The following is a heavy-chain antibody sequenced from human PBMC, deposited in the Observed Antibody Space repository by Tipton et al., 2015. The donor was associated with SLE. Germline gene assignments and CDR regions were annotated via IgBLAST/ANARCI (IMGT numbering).Heavy chain of an antibody. CDR2: INHSGST. CDR1: GGSFSGYY. Sequence: TLSLTCTVYGGSFSGYYWSWIRQPPGKGLEWIGEINHSGSTNYNPSLKSRVTISVDTSKNQFSLKLSSVTAADTAVYYCARQAAMVLWYGMDVWGQGTTVTVSS. V-gene: IGHV4-34*01. D-gene: IGHD5-18*01. CDR3: ARQAAMVLWYGMDV. J-gene: IGHJ6*02.